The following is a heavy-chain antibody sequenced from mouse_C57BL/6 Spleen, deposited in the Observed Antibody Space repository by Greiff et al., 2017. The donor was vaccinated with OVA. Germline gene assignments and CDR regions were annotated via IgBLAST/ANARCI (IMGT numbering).Heavy chain of an antibody. CDR2: IHPNSGST. Sequence: QVQLQQPGAELVKPGASVKLSCKASGYTFTSYWMHWVKQRPGQGLEWIGMIHPNSGSTNYNEKFKSKATLTVDKSSSTAYMQLSSLTSEDSAVYYCARGGSSSYYYAMDYWGQGTSVTVSS. D-gene: IGHD1-1*01. CDR3: ARGGSSSYYYAMDY. J-gene: IGHJ4*01. V-gene: IGHV1-64*01. CDR1: GYTFTSYW.